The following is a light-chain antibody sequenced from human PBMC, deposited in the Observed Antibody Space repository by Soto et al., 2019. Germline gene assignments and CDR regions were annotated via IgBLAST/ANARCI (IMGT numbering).Light chain of an antibody. V-gene: IGKV1-5*01. Sequence: DIQMTQSPSTLSASVGDRVTITCLASQSISSWLAWYQQKPGKAPKLLIYDASSLESGVPSRFSGSGSGTEFTLTISSLQPEDFATYYCLQHYSYPSITFGQGTRLEI. J-gene: IGKJ5*01. CDR1: QSISSW. CDR2: DAS. CDR3: LQHYSYPSIT.